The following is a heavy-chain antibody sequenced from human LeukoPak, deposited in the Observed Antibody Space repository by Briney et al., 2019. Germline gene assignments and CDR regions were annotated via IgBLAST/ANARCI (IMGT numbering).Heavy chain of an antibody. CDR2: INHSGST. CDR1: GGSFSGYY. J-gene: IGHJ6*02. Sequence: PSETLSLTCAVYGGSFSGYYWSWIRQPPGKGLEWIGEINHSGSTNYNPSLKSRVTISVDTSKNQFSLKLSSVTAADTAVYYCARTAIYGDYAVNYYYXXGMDVWGQGTTVTVSS. V-gene: IGHV4-34*01. CDR3: ARTAIYGDYAVNYYYXXGMDV. D-gene: IGHD4-17*01.